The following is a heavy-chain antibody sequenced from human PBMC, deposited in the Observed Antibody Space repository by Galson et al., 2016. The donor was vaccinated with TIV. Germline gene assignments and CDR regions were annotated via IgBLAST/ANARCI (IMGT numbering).Heavy chain of an antibody. CDR3: ARDRPPGARHT. D-gene: IGHD7-27*01. V-gene: IGHV1-69*06. CDR2: IIPIFGTT. CDR1: GGTFNNYA. J-gene: IGHJ5*02. Sequence: SVKVSCKASGGTFNNYAVSWVRQAPGQGLEWMGRIIPIFGTTTYDTQKFQDRLTITADKSTSTVYMELTSLKSEDTAVYYCARDRPPGARHTWGQGLLVTVSS.